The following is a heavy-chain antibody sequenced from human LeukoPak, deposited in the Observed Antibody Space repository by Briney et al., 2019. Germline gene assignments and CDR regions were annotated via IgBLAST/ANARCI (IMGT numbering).Heavy chain of an antibody. Sequence: SETLSLTCTVSGGSISSYYWNWIRQPPGKGLEWIGYIYYSGSTNYNPSLKSRVTISVDTSKKQFSLKLRSVTAADTAVYYCASRSSGWYFDFWGQGNLVTVSS. CDR3: ASRSSGWYFDF. CDR1: GGSISSYY. CDR2: IYYSGST. J-gene: IGHJ4*02. V-gene: IGHV4-59*12. D-gene: IGHD6-19*01.